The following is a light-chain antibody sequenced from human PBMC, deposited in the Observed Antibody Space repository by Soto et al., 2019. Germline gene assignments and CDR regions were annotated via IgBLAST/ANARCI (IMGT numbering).Light chain of an antibody. CDR2: DAS. V-gene: IGKV1-5*01. CDR1: QTISSW. J-gene: IGKJ1*01. CDR3: QQYNTWPRT. Sequence: DIQMTQSPSTLSGSVGDRVTITCRASQTISSWLAWYQQKPGKAPKLLIYDASSLESGVPSRFSGSGSGTEFTLTINSLQSEDVAVYYCQQYNTWPRTLGQGTKVDIK.